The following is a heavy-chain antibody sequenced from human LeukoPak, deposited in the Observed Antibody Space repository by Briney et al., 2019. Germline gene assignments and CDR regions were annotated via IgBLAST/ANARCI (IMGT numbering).Heavy chain of an antibody. CDR3: ASSAGATAGMDV. J-gene: IGHJ6*02. V-gene: IGHV3-30-3*01. CDR1: GFTFSSYA. D-gene: IGHD1-26*01. CDR2: ISYDGSNK. Sequence: PGGSLRLSCAASGFTFSSYAMHWVRQAPGKGLEWVAVISYDGSNKYYADSVKGRFTISRDNSKNTLYLQMNSLRAEDTAVYYCASSAGATAGMDVWGQGTTVTVSS.